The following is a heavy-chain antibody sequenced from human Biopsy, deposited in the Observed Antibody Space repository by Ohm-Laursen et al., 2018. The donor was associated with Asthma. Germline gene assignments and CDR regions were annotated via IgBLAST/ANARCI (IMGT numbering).Heavy chain of an antibody. CDR3: ARDVMEWYLPAFDF. CDR1: GFSGLTFRDFG. V-gene: IGHV3-30*03. CDR2: GGSYYDRGLK. Sequence: SLRLSCSASGFSGLTFRDFGMHWVRQAPGKGLEWVAVGGSYYDRGLKYYADSVNGRFTVSRDDSKNTLYLQMNSLRPDDTAVYYCARDVMEWYLPAFDFWGQGTLVTVSS. D-gene: IGHD3-3*01. J-gene: IGHJ4*02.